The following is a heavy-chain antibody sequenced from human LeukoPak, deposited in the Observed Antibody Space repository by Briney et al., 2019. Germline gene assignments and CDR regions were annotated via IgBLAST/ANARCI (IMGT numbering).Heavy chain of an antibody. CDR1: GFTFSSYA. V-gene: IGHV3-23*01. D-gene: IGHD6-13*01. J-gene: IGHJ6*02. Sequence: GGSLRLSCAASGFTFSSYAMSWVRQAPGKGLEWVSGISGSGGSTYYADSVKGRFTISRDNSKNTLYLQMNSLRAEDTAVYYCAKGSSSWYESLDYYYGMDVWGQGTTVTVSS. CDR2: ISGSGGST. CDR3: AKGSSSWYESLDYYYGMDV.